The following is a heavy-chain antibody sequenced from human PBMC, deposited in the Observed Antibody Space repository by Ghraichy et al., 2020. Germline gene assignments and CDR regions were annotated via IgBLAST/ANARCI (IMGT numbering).Heavy chain of an antibody. Sequence: SETLSLTCAVSGYSISSGYYWGWIRQPPGKGLEWIGSIYHSGSTYYNPSLKSRVTISVDTSKNQFSLKLSSVTAADTAVYYCARLSLWFGETWFDPWGQGTLVTVSS. J-gene: IGHJ5*02. V-gene: IGHV4-38-2*01. CDR1: GYSISSGYY. CDR2: IYHSGST. D-gene: IGHD3-10*01. CDR3: ARLSLWFGETWFDP.